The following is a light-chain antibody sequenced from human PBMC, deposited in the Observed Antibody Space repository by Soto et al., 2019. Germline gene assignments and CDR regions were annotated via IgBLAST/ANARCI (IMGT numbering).Light chain of an antibody. Sequence: IRMTQSPSTLSGSVGDRVTITCPASQTISSWLAWYQQKPGKAPKLLIYQASTLKSGVPSRFSGSGSGTEFTLTISSLQPDDFATYYCQHYNSYSEAFGQRTKADIK. J-gene: IGKJ1*01. V-gene: IGKV1-5*03. CDR3: QHYNSYSEA. CDR1: QTISSW. CDR2: QAS.